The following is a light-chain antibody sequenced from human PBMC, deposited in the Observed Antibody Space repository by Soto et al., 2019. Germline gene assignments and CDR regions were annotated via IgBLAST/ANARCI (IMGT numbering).Light chain of an antibody. CDR2: DAS. Sequence: EIVLTQSQATLSLSPGGRATLSCGVSQSISSSYLAWYQQKPGLAPRLLIYDASSRATGIPDRFSGTGSGTDFTLTISRLEPEDFAVYYCQQYGSSPITFGQGTRLEIK. CDR1: QSISSSY. CDR3: QQYGSSPIT. V-gene: IGKV3D-20*01. J-gene: IGKJ5*01.